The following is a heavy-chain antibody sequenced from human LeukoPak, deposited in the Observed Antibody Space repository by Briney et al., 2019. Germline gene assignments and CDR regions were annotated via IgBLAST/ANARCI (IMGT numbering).Heavy chain of an antibody. CDR3: AKSDCGGDCHLLDY. CDR1: GFTFSTYA. CDR2: FGGSGGTI. J-gene: IGHJ4*02. V-gene: IGHV3-23*01. Sequence: GGSLRLSCAASGFTFSTYAISWVRQAPGKGLEWVSHFGGSGGTIYYADSVRGRFTISRDNSKNTLYLQMNSLRAEDTAVYYCAKSDCGGDCHLLDYWGQGTLVTVSS. D-gene: IGHD2-21*02.